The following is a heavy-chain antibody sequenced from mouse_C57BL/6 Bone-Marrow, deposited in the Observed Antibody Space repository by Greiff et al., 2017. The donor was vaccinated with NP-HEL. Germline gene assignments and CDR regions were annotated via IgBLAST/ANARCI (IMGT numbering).Heavy chain of an antibody. V-gene: IGHV1-81*01. Sequence: QVQLQQSGAELARPGASVKLSCKASGYTFTSYGISWVKQRTGQGLEWIGESYPRSGNTYYNEKFKGKATLTADKSSSTAYMELRSMASEDSAVYFCALYSRFAYWGQGTLVTVSA. CDR2: SYPRSGNT. D-gene: IGHD1-1*01. J-gene: IGHJ3*01. CDR3: ALYSRFAY. CDR1: GYTFTSYG.